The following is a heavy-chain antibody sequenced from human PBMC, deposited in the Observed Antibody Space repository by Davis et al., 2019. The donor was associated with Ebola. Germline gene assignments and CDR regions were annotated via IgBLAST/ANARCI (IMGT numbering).Heavy chain of an antibody. J-gene: IGHJ6*02. D-gene: IGHD1-20*01. CDR3: ARDFKAYNWNYYGMDV. Sequence: PGGSLRLSCAASGFTLSDYYMSWIRQAPGKGLEWVSSIRSSDTTIYYADSVKGRFTISRDNAKNSLYLQMNSLRAEDTAVYYCARDFKAYNWNYYGMDVWGQGTTVTVSS. V-gene: IGHV3-11*04. CDR1: GFTLSDYY. CDR2: IRSSDTTI.